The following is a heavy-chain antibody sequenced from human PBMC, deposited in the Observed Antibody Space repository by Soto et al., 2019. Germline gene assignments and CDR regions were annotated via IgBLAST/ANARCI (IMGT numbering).Heavy chain of an antibody. Sequence: SETLSLTCTVSGGSISSYYWSWVRQPPGKGLEWIGYIYYSGSTNYTPSLKSRFTISRDNSKNTLYLQMNSLRAEDTAVYYCARSFRSGPYYYGMDVWGQGTTVTVSS. J-gene: IGHJ6*02. D-gene: IGHD1-26*01. CDR3: ARSFRSGPYYYGMDV. V-gene: IGHV4-59*01. CDR2: IYYSGST. CDR1: GGSISSYY.